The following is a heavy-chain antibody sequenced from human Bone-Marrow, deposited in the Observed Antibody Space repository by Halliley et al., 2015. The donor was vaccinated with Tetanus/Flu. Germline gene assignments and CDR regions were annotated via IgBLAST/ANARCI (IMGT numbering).Heavy chain of an antibody. CDR2: IYYSGSI. V-gene: IGHV4-59*11. Sequence: GLVKPSETLSLTCTVSGGSIGSHYWTWIRQPPGKGLEWIGHIYYSGSIEYNPSLKNRVSISIDTSRQQFSLQVTSVTAADTAVYYCAGRHTGFSGYNWFDPWGQGTPVTVSS. J-gene: IGHJ5*02. CDR3: AGRHTGFSGYNWFDP. D-gene: IGHD1-1*01. CDR1: GGSIGSHY.